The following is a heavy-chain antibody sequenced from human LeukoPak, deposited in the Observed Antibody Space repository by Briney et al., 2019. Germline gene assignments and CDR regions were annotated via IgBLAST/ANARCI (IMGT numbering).Heavy chain of an antibody. Sequence: PGGSLRLSCAASGFTFSSYAMHWVRQAPGKGLEYVSAISSNGGSTYYANSVKGRFTISRDNSKNTLYLQMNSLRVKDTAVYYCARGKGGDYLDAFDVWGQGTMVTVSS. CDR1: GFTFSSYA. J-gene: IGHJ3*01. V-gene: IGHV3-64*01. CDR3: ARGKGGDYLDAFDV. D-gene: IGHD2-21*02. CDR2: ISSNGGST.